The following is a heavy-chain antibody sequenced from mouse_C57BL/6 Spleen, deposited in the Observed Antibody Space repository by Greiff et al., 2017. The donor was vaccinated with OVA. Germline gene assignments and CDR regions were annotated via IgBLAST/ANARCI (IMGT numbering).Heavy chain of an antibody. Sequence: QVHVKQSGAELARPGASVKLSCKASGYTFTSYGISWVKQRTGQGLEWIGEIYPRSGNTYYNEKFKGKATLTADKSSSTAYMELRSLTSEDSAVYFCARDDYSNYYAMDYWGQGTSVTVSS. CDR2: IYPRSGNT. V-gene: IGHV1-81*01. CDR3: ARDDYSNYYAMDY. D-gene: IGHD2-5*01. CDR1: GYTFTSYG. J-gene: IGHJ4*01.